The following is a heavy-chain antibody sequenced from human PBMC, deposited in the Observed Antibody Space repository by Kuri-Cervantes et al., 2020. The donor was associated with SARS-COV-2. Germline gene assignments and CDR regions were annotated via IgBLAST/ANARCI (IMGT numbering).Heavy chain of an antibody. V-gene: IGHV4-34*01. CDR1: GGSFSGYY. J-gene: IGHJ4*02. Sequence: SETLSLTCAVYGGSFSGYYWSWIRQPPGKGLEWIGEINHSGSTNYNPSLKSRVTISVDTSKNQFSLKLSSVTAADTAVYYCAREGDLALDYWGQGTQVTVSS. CDR2: INHSGST. CDR3: AREGDLALDY.